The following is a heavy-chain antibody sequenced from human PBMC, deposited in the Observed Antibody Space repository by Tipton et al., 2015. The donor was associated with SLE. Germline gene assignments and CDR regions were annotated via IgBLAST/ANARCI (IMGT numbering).Heavy chain of an antibody. CDR3: ARGTYYDFWSGSNYYMDV. J-gene: IGHJ6*03. D-gene: IGHD3-3*01. V-gene: IGHV4-34*01. Sequence: TLSLTCAVYGGSFSGYYWSWLRQPPGKGLEWIGEINHSGSTNYNPSLKSRVTISVDTSKNQFSLKLSSVTAADTAVYSCARGTYYDFWSGSNYYMDVWGKGTTVTVSS. CDR1: GGSFSGYY. CDR2: INHSGST.